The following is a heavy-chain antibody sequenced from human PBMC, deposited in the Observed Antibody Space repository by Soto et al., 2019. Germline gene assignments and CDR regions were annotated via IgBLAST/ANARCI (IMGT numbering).Heavy chain of an antibody. Sequence: PGGSLRLSCAASGFTFSSYSMNWVRQAPGKGLEWVSSISSSSSYIYCADSVKGRFTISRDNAKNSLYLQMNSLRAEDTAVYYCARDFQSGYDPVVWGQGTLVTVSS. CDR1: GFTFSSYS. V-gene: IGHV3-21*01. CDR2: ISSSSSYI. D-gene: IGHD5-12*01. CDR3: ARDFQSGYDPVV. J-gene: IGHJ4*02.